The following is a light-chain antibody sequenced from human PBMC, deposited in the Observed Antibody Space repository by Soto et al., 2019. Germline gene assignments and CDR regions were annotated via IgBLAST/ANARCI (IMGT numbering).Light chain of an antibody. V-gene: IGLV2-14*01. J-gene: IGLJ1*01. CDR2: QVT. CDR1: SSYLDIYTY. Sequence: QSVLTQPASVSGSPGHSITISCTETSSYLDIYTYLSWYQQQPGKATKLMIYQVTNRPSGVSNRFSGSSSGNTVSLNISGLQAEDEADSYCSSYTDSRTYVFGTGTQVPVL. CDR3: SSYTDSRTYV.